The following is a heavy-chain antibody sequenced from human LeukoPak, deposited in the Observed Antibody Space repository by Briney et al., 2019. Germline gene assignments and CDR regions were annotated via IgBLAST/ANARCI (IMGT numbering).Heavy chain of an antibody. D-gene: IGHD5-12*01. CDR2: ISAYNGNT. V-gene: IGHV1-18*01. Sequence: ASVKVSCKASGYTFTSYGISWVRQAPGQGLEWMGWISAYNGNTNYAQKLQGRVTMTTDTSTSTAYMELRSLRSDDTAVYYCARGLRGYSGYDYSFDYWGQGTPVTVSS. CDR1: GYTFTSYG. CDR3: ARGLRGYSGYDYSFDY. J-gene: IGHJ4*02.